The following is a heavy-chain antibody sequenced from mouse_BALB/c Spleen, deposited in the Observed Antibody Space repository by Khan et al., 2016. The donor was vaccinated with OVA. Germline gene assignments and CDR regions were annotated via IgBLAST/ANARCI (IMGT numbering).Heavy chain of an antibody. V-gene: IGHV2-3*01. Sequence: QVQLKQSGPGLVAPSQSLSITCTVSGFSLTSYGVSWVRQPPGKGLEWLGVIWGDGNTNFHSALRTRLSISKDNSKSQVFLKLNSLQTDDTATYYCAKDRGYYAVDYWGQGTSVTVSS. CDR2: IWGDGNT. CDR3: AKDRGYYAVDY. CDR1: GFSLTSYG. J-gene: IGHJ4*01.